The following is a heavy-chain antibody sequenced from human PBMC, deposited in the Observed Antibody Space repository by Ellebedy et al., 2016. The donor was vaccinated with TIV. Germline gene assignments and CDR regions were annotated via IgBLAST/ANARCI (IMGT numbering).Heavy chain of an antibody. J-gene: IGHJ3*02. Sequence: PGGSLRLSCTASGFTFGDYTLSWFRQAPGKGLEWVGFIRRKAYGGTTEYAASVKGRFTISRDDSKSSDYLQMNSQKSEDTAVYYCSREIVVGVSAAFDIWGQGTLVTVSS. V-gene: IGHV3-49*03. CDR3: SREIVVGVSAAFDI. CDR1: GFTFGDYT. D-gene: IGHD3-22*01. CDR2: IRRKAYGGTT.